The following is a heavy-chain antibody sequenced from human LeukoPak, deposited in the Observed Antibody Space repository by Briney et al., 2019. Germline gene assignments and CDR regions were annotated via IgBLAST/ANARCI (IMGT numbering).Heavy chain of an antibody. J-gene: IGHJ4*02. Sequence: SETLSLTCTVSGGSISSYYWSWIRQPPGKGLEWIGYIYYSGSTNYNPSLKNRVTISVDTSKNQFSLKLTSVTAADTAVYYGARGYYYQNYYFDYWGQGTLVTVSS. CDR3: ARGYYYQNYYFDY. CDR1: GGSISSYY. D-gene: IGHD5-12*01. CDR2: IYYSGST. V-gene: IGHV4-59*01.